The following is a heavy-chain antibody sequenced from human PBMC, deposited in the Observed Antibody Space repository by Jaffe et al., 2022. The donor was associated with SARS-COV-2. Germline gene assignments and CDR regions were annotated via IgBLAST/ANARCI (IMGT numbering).Heavy chain of an antibody. J-gene: IGHJ4*02. CDR1: GYTFTGYY. CDR2: INPNSGGT. Sequence: QVQLVQSGAEVKKPGASVKVSCKASGYTFTGYYMHWVRQAPGQGLEWMGRINPNSGGTNYAQKFQGRVTMTRDTSISTAYMELSRLRSDDTAVYYCARVYYDSSGYGIRDKTYFDYWGQGTLVTVSS. V-gene: IGHV1-2*06. CDR3: ARVYYDSSGYGIRDKTYFDY. D-gene: IGHD3-22*01.